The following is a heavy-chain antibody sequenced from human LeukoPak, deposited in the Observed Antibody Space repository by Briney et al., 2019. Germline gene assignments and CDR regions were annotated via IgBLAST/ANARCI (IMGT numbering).Heavy chain of an antibody. D-gene: IGHD6-19*01. J-gene: IGHJ4*02. Sequence: PGGSLRLSCAASGSTFSTYAMSWVRQAPGKGLEWVSTIRGTGGGTSYADSVRGRFTISRDNSKNTLYLQMNSLRAEDTAVYYCAKDPRDGYSSGWYFDYWGQGTLVTVSS. V-gene: IGHV3-23*01. CDR1: GSTFSTYA. CDR2: IRGTGGGT. CDR3: AKDPRDGYSSGWYFDY.